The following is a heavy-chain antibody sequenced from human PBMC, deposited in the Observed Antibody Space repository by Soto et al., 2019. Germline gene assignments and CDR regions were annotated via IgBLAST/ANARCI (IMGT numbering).Heavy chain of an antibody. V-gene: IGHV3-11*01. CDR3: ASTLLWFGELSQSFSFDY. Sequence: QVQLVESGGGLVKPGGSLRLSCAASGFTFSDYDMSWIRQAPGKGLEWVSYISSSGSTISYADSVKGRFTISRDNAKNALDLQMNSLRAEDTAVYYCASTLLWFGELSQSFSFDYWGQGTLVTVSS. CDR2: ISSSGSTI. D-gene: IGHD3-10*01. CDR1: GFTFSDYD. J-gene: IGHJ4*02.